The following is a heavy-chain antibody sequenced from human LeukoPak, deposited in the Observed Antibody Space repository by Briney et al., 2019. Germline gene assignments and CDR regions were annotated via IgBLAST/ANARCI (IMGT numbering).Heavy chain of an antibody. CDR3: ARRSGIAVAGAFDY. J-gene: IGHJ4*02. D-gene: IGHD6-19*01. CDR2: ISGSGDST. Sequence: GGSLRLSCAASGFTFSNYAMRWVRQAPGKGLEWVSGISGSGDSTYYPDSVKGRFTISRDNSKNTLYLQMNSLRAEDTAVYYCARRSGIAVAGAFDYWGQGTLVTVSS. CDR1: GFTFSNYA. V-gene: IGHV3-23*01.